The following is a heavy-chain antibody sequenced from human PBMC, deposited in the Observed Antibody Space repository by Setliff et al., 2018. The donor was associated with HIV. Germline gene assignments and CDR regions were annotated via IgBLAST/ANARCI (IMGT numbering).Heavy chain of an antibody. CDR2: IDYSGNT. CDR1: GGSLCSSSYY. J-gene: IGHJ5*02. V-gene: IGHV4-39*01. Sequence: SETLSLTCTVSGGSLCSSSYYWGWIRQPPGEGLEWIGIIDYSGNTYYSPSVNSRVTISVDTSKNQFSLILTSVTAADTAVYYCARHVRARWFDPWGQGTLVTVSS. CDR3: ARHVRARWFDP.